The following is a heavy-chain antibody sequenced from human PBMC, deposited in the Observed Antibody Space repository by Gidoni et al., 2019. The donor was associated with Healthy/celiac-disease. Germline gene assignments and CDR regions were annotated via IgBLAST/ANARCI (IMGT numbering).Heavy chain of an antibody. Sequence: QVQLVESGGGVVQPGRSLRLSCAASGFTFSSYGMHWVRQAPGKGLEWVAVIWYDGSNKYYADSVKGRFTISRDNSKNTLYLQMNSLRAEDTAVYYCAREAPQRVLDYWGQGTLVTVSS. CDR3: AREAPQRVLDY. CDR2: IWYDGSNK. CDR1: GFTFSSYG. V-gene: IGHV3-33*01. J-gene: IGHJ4*02.